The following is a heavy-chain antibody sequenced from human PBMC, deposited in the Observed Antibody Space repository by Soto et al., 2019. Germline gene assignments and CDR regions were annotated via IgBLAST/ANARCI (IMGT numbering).Heavy chain of an antibody. D-gene: IGHD3-10*01. Sequence: GGSLRLSCAASGFTFSSYAMSWVRQAPGKGLEWVSVISGSGGSTYYADSVKGRFTISRDNSKNTLYLQMNSLRAEDTAVYYCAKDLTMVRGMYFDYWGQGTQVTVSS. CDR1: GFTFSSYA. V-gene: IGHV3-23*01. CDR2: ISGSGGST. CDR3: AKDLTMVRGMYFDY. J-gene: IGHJ4*02.